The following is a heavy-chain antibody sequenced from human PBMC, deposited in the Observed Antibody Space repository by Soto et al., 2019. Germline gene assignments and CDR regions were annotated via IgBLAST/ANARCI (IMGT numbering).Heavy chain of an antibody. CDR2: IIPIFGTA. D-gene: IGHD3-22*01. J-gene: IGHJ4*02. V-gene: IGHV1-69*06. CDR1: GGTFSSYA. CDR3: ARVSRAHYYDSSGKYSQFDY. Sequence: SVKVSFKASGGTFSSYAISWVRQAPGQGLEWMGGIIPIFGTANYAQKFQGRVTITADKSTSTAYMELSSLRSEDTAVYYCARVSRAHYYDSSGKYSQFDYWGQGTLVTVSS.